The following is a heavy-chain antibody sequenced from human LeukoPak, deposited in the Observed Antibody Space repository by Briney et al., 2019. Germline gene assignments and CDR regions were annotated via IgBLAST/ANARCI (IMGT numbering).Heavy chain of an antibody. Sequence: GGSLRLSCSASGFTFSSYAMHWVRQAPGKGLEYVSAISSNGGSTYYADSVKGRFTISRDNSKNTLYLQMSSLRAEDTVVYYCVKDFHCSSTSCYAGVKYLDYWGQGTLVTVSS. J-gene: IGHJ4*02. CDR2: ISSNGGST. D-gene: IGHD2-2*01. CDR1: GFTFSSYA. CDR3: VKDFHCSSTSCYAGVKYLDY. V-gene: IGHV3-64D*06.